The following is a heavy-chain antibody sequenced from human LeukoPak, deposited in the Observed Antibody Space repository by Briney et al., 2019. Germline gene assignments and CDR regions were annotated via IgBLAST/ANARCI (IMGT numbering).Heavy chain of an antibody. Sequence: ASVKVSCKASGGTFSSYAISWVRQAPGQGLEWMGGIIPIFGTANYAQKFQGRVTITTDESTSTAYMELSSLRSEDTAVYYCARIYCSGGSCYGDYMDVWGKGTTVTVSS. CDR3: ARIYCSGGSCYGDYMDV. CDR2: IIPIFGTA. CDR1: GGTFSSYA. J-gene: IGHJ6*03. D-gene: IGHD2-15*01. V-gene: IGHV1-69*05.